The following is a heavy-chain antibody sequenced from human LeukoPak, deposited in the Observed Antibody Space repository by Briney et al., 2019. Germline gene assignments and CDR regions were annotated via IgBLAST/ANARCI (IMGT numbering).Heavy chain of an antibody. CDR2: INPNSGGT. V-gene: IGHV1-2*02. D-gene: IGHD6-13*01. J-gene: IGHJ5*02. CDR1: GYTFTGYY. CDR3: ARDHLRGQQLGFDP. Sequence: ASVKVSCKASGYTFTGYYMHWVRQAPGQGLEWMGWINPNSGGTNYAQKFQGRVTMTRDTSISTAYMELSRLRSDDTAVYYCARDHLRGQQLGFDPWGQGTLVTVSS.